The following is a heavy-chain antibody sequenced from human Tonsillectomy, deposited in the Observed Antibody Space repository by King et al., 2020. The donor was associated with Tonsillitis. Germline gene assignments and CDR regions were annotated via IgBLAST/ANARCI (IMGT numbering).Heavy chain of an antibody. CDR2: ISSSGSTI. CDR1: GFTFSSYE. V-gene: IGHV3-48*03. J-gene: IGHJ4*02. Sequence: VQLVESGGGLVQPGGSLRLSCAASGFTFSSYEMNWVRQAPGKWLEWVSYISSSGSTIYYADSVKGRFTISSDNAKNSLYLQMNSLSAEDTAVYYCAREEGIAGAGIDYWGQGTLVTVSS. D-gene: IGHD6-19*01. CDR3: AREEGIAGAGIDY.